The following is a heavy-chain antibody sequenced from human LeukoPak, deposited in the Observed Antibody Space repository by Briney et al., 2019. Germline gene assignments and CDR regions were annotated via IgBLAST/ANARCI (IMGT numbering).Heavy chain of an antibody. Sequence: SETLSLTCTVSGGSISDRYCTWVRQPAGKGLEWIGRTYISGSTNYNPSLKSRVTMSVDTSKNQFSLKLSSVTAADTAVYYCARTRFNYDSSGYSYWGQGTLVTVSS. CDR1: GGSISDRY. J-gene: IGHJ4*02. V-gene: IGHV4-4*07. D-gene: IGHD3-22*01. CDR2: TYISGST. CDR3: ARTRFNYDSSGYSY.